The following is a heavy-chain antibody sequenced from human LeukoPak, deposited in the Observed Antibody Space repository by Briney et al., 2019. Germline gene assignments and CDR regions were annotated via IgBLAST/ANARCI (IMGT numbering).Heavy chain of an antibody. CDR2: IIPIFGTA. V-gene: IGHV1-69*13. J-gene: IGHJ4*02. D-gene: IGHD3-3*01. Sequence: SVKVSCKASGGTFSSYAISWVRQAPGQGLEWMGGIIPIFGTANYAQKFQGRVTITADESTSTAYMELSSLRSEDTAVYYCARALEWLSSFDYWGQGTLVTVSS. CDR3: ARALEWLSSFDY. CDR1: GGTFSSYA.